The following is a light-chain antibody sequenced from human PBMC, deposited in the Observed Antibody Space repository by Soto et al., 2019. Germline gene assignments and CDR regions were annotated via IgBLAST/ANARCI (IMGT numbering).Light chain of an antibody. J-gene: IGKJ4*01. CDR3: QKYGSSPLT. CDR1: QSVSNNY. Sequence: VMTQSPVTLSLSPGERATVSCGASQSVSNNYLAWYQQKPGQAPGLLIYGASNRATGIPDRFSGSWSGTDFTLTISRLEPEEFAVYYCQKYGSSPLTCGGGTKVDIK. CDR2: GAS. V-gene: IGKV3-20*01.